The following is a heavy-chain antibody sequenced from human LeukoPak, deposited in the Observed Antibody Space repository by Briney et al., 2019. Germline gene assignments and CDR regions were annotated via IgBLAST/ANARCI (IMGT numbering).Heavy chain of an antibody. CDR1: GYTFTSYD. V-gene: IGHV1-8*01. CDR3: ARGIGVHSYYLGY. J-gene: IGHJ4*02. Sequence: ASVKVSCKASGYTFTSYDINWVRRAPGQGLEWMGWMNPNSGNTAYAQKFQGRVTMTRNTSISTAYMELSSLRSEDTAVYYCARGIGVHSYYLGYWGQGTLVTVSS. CDR2: MNPNSGNT. D-gene: IGHD3-16*01.